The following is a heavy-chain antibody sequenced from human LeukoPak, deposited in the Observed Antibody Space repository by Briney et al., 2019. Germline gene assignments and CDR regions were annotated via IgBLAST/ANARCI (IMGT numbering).Heavy chain of an antibody. V-gene: IGHV3-53*01. CDR2: IYSGGST. Sequence: GGSLRLSCAASGLTVSSNYMSWVRQAPGKGLEWVSVIYSGGSTYYADSVKGRFTISRDNSKNTLYLPMNSLRAEDTAVYYCARERSRAFDIWGQGTMVTVPS. D-gene: IGHD4-17*01. CDR3: ARERSRAFDI. CDR1: GLTVSSNY. J-gene: IGHJ3*02.